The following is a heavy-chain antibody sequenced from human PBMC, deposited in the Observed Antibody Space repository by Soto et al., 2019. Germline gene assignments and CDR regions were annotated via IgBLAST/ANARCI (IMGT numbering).Heavy chain of an antibody. D-gene: IGHD2-8*02. Sequence: GGSLRLSGAASGFTFSSYSMSWVRQAPGKGLEWVSGFRTSGDGGTTYYADSVKGRFTISRDNSKNMLFLQMNSLRAEDTAVYYCARDHLILTAQDFFYGSDVWGRWATVPVSS. CDR2: FRTSGDGGTT. V-gene: IGHV3-23*01. CDR3: ARDHLILTAQDFFYGSDV. J-gene: IGHJ6*02. CDR1: GFTFSSYS.